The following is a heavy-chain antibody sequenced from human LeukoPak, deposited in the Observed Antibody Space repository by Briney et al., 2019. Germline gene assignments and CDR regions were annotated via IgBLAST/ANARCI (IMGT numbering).Heavy chain of an antibody. J-gene: IGHJ4*02. Sequence: ASVKVSCKASGYTFTSYGISWVRQAPGQGLEWMGWISAYNGNTNYAQKLQGRVTMTTDTSTSTAYMELRSLRSDDTAVYYCARNGWRKEHQLLSDDYWGQGTLVTVSS. V-gene: IGHV1-18*04. CDR1: GYTFTSYG. CDR3: ARNGWRKEHQLLSDDY. D-gene: IGHD2-2*01. CDR2: ISAYNGNT.